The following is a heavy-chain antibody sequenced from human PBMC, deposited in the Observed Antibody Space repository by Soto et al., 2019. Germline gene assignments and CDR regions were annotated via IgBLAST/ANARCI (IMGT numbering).Heavy chain of an antibody. V-gene: IGHV3-49*03. CDR3: TRGSIIVVVVAATGGAFDI. CDR1: GFTFGDYA. CDR2: IRSKAYGGTT. J-gene: IGHJ3*02. D-gene: IGHD2-15*01. Sequence: GSLRLSCTAAGFTFGDYAMSWFRQAPGKGLEWVGFIRSKAYGGTTEYAASVKGRFAISRDDSKSIAYLQMNSLKTEDTAVYYCTRGSIIVVVVAATGGAFDIRGPGTMVT.